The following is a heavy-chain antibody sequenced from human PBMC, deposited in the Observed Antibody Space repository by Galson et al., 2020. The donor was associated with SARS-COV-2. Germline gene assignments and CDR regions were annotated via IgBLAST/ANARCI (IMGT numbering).Heavy chain of an antibody. D-gene: IGHD3-9*01. CDR2: IDWDDAK. Sequence: SGPTLVTPTQTLTLTCTFSGFSLSTSGMCVSWIRQPPGKALEWLSLIDWDDAKYYRTSLKTRLTISKDTSKNQVVLTMTNMDPVDTATYYCARIRYDILTGYHYGMDVWGQGTTVTVSS. CDR1: GFSLSTSGMC. V-gene: IGHV2-70*01. J-gene: IGHJ6*02. CDR3: ARIRYDILTGYHYGMDV.